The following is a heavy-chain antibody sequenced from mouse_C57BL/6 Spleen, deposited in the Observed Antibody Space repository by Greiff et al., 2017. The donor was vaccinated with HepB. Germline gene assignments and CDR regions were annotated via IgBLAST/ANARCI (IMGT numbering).Heavy chain of an antibody. CDR1: GYTFTSYW. D-gene: IGHD2-3*01. J-gene: IGHJ4*01. CDR2: IDPSDSYT. Sequence: QVQLQQPGAELVKPGASVKLSCKASGYTFTSYWMQWVKQRPGQGLEWIGEIDPSDSYTNYNQKFKGKATLTVDTSSSTAYMQLSSLTSEDSAVYDCARSGYYSYYAMDYWGQGTSVTVSS. CDR3: ARSGYYSYYAMDY. V-gene: IGHV1-50*01.